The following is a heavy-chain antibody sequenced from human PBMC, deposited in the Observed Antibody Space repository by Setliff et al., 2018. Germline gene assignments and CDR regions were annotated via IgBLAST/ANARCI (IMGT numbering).Heavy chain of an antibody. CDR2: INHRGTT. Sequence: SETLSLTCAVYGGSFSGYYWNWIRQAPGKGLEWIGEINHRGTTSYTPSLKGPVTISVDTSKNLFSLKLSSVTAADTAVYYCARQPSSGSYYNPRPYYFDFWGQGTLVTVS. V-gene: IGHV4-34*01. CDR3: ARQPSSGSYYNPRPYYFDF. D-gene: IGHD3-10*01. J-gene: IGHJ4*02. CDR1: GGSFSGYY.